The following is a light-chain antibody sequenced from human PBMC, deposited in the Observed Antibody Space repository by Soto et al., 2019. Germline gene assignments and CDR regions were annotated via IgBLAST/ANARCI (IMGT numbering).Light chain of an antibody. CDR3: QSYASCLSSWV. CDR1: RSNIGAGYD. CDR2: NNN. Sequence: QSVLTQPPSVSGAPGQKVTIACTGTRSNIGAGYDVHWYQQVPGRAPKVLIYNNNNRPSGVPDRFSGSQSGASASLAITGLQAEDEADYHCQSYASCLSSWVFGGGTKLTVL. V-gene: IGLV1-40*01. J-gene: IGLJ3*02.